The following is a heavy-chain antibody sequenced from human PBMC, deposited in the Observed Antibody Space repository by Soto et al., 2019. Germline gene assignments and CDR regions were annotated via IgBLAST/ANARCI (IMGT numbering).Heavy chain of an antibody. J-gene: IGHJ5*02. CDR1: GGTFSSYA. CDR2: IIPIFGTA. CDR3: ASQSWGGDYVPKNWFDP. Sequence: VASVKVSCKASGGTFSSYAISWVRQAPGQGLEWMGGIIPIFGTANYAQKFQGRVTITADESTSTAYMELSSLRSEDTAVYYCASQSWGGDYVPKNWFDPWGQGTLVTAPQ. V-gene: IGHV1-69*13. D-gene: IGHD4-17*01.